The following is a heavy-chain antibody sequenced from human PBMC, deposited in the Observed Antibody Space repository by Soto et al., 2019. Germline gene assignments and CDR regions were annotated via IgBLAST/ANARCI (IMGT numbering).Heavy chain of an antibody. CDR3: ARDRERVYSSSSYFAY. Sequence: EVQLVESGGGLVKPGGSLRLSCAASGFTFSSYSMNWVRQAPGKGLEWVSSISGGSDYMYYADSVKGRFTISRDNAKNSLYLQMNSLRTEDTAVYYCARDRERVYSSSSYFAYWGQGTLVTVSS. D-gene: IGHD6-6*01. J-gene: IGHJ4*02. CDR2: ISGGSDYM. CDR1: GFTFSSYS. V-gene: IGHV3-21*01.